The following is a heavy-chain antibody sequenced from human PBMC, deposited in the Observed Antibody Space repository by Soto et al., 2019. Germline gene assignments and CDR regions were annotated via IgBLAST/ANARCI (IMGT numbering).Heavy chain of an antibody. CDR2: VYSGGST. D-gene: IGHD3-10*01. V-gene: IGHV3-66*01. J-gene: IGHJ3*02. CDR1: GFTVTTNY. CDR3: ARDFSGKNDAFDI. Sequence: GGSLRLFCAASGFTVTTNYMSWFRQPPGKGLEWVSVVYSGGSTYYADSVKGRFTVSRDTSKNTLYLQMNSLRADDTAVYYCARDFSGKNDAFDIWGQGTVVTVSS.